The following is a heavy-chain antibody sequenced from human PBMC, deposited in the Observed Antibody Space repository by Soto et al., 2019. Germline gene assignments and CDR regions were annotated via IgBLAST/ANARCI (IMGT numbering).Heavy chain of an antibody. J-gene: IGHJ4*02. D-gene: IGHD6-25*01. CDR1: GYNFAAYW. CDR3: ARHPDGRLAPTD. CDR2: IYPGDSDP. V-gene: IGHV5-51*01. Sequence: PGESLKISCKASGYNFAAYWIGWVRQMPGKGLEWTGIIYPGDSDPRYSPSFEGQVTFSADESSRTAYLQWSSLKASDSAIYYCARHPDGRLAPTDWGQGTLVTVSS.